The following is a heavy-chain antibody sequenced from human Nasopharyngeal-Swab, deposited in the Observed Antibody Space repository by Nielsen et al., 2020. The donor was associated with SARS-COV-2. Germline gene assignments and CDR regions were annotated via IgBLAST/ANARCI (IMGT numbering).Heavy chain of an antibody. CDR3: ARLVLTGFLEGDAFDI. CDR2: ISAYNGNT. CDR1: GYTFTSYG. J-gene: IGHJ3*02. V-gene: IGHV1-18*01. Sequence: ASVQVPCKASGYTFTSYGISRVRQAPGQGLEWMGWISAYNGNTNYAQKLQGRVTMTTDTSTSTAYMELRSLRSDDTAVYYCARLVLTGFLEGDAFDIWGQGTMVTVSS. D-gene: IGHD3-3*01.